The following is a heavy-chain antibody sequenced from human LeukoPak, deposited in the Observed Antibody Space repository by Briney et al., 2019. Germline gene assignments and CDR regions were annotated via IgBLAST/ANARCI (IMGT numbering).Heavy chain of an antibody. D-gene: IGHD5-24*01. CDR2: INSDGSDT. J-gene: IGHJ4*02. Sequence: PGGSLRLSCAASGFTFSTYLMHWVRQAPGKGLVWVSRINSDGSDTNYADSVKGRFTISRDNAKNTLYLQMNSLRAEDTAVYYCARARELATVGVDYWGQGTLVTVSS. CDR1: GFTFSTYL. CDR3: ARARELATVGVDY. V-gene: IGHV3-74*01.